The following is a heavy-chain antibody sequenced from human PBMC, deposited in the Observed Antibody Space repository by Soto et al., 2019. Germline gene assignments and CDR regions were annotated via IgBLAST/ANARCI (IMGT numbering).Heavy chain of an antibody. D-gene: IGHD2-2*02. J-gene: IGHJ6*02. CDR3: ARSLTEGYCTITGCYTRPLYGMDV. V-gene: IGHV1-2*02. Sequence: ASVKVSCKASGYTFSGYYIHWLWQAPGQGLEWMGWINPNSGGTNYAQKFQGRVTVTRDTPTSTAYMELSRLTSDDTAVYYCARSLTEGYCTITGCYTRPLYGMDVWGQGTTVTVSS. CDR1: GYTFSGYY. CDR2: INPNSGGT.